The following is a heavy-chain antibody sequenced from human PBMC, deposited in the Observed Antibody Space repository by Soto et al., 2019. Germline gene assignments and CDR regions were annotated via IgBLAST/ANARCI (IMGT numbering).Heavy chain of an antibody. CDR3: XXXXXXIAGYFDY. D-gene: IGHD6-13*01. CDR2: IWYDGSNK. Sequence: QVQLVESGGGVVQPGRSLRLSCAASGFTFSSYGMHWVRQAPGKGLEWVAVIWYDGSNKYYADSVKGRFTISRDNSKNXLYLXXXXXXXXXTAVXYCXXXXXXIAGYFDYWGQGTLVIVSS. V-gene: IGHV3-33*01. J-gene: IGHJ4*02. CDR1: GFTFSSYG.